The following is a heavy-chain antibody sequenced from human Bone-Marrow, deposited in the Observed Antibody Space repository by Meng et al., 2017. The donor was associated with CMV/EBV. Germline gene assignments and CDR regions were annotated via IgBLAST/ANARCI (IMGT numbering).Heavy chain of an antibody. J-gene: IGHJ6*02. V-gene: IGHV4-61*01. CDR2: INYSGST. CDR3: AREGDVLRFLEGGKDYSYGLDV. CDR1: GVAVRSGTYH. D-gene: IGHD3-3*01. Sequence: GSLRLSCTVSGVAVRSGTYHWSWIRQPPGKGLEWIGYINYSGSTSYNPSLKSRVTLSVDPSKNQFSLELRSVTAADTAVYYCAREGDVLRFLEGGKDYSYGLDVWGQGTTVTVSS.